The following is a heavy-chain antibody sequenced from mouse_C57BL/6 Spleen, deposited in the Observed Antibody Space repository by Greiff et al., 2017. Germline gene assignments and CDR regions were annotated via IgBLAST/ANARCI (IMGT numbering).Heavy chain of an antibody. Sequence: QVQLQQPGTELVQPGASVKLSCKASGYTFTSYWMHWVQQRPGQGLEWIGNINPRNGGTNYNAQFKRKATLTVDKASSTAYMQLSSLTSEDSEVDYCARWGGYSNYYAMDYWGQGTSVTVSS. CDR2: INPRNGGT. J-gene: IGHJ4*01. V-gene: IGHV1-53*01. CDR3: ARWGGYSNYYAMDY. D-gene: IGHD2-5*01. CDR1: GYTFTSYW.